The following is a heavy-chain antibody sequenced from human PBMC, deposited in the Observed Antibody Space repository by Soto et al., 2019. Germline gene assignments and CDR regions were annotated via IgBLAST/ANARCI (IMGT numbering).Heavy chain of an antibody. Sequence: XXYXFSWVRQAPGQGLEWMGWISAYNGNTNYAQKLQGRVTMTTDTSTSTAYMELRSLRSDDTAVYYCASYCSIKRCPPKNGMEVWG. CDR3: ASYCSIKRCPPKNGMEV. CDR1: XXYX. V-gene: IGHV1-18*01. CDR2: ISAYNGNT. D-gene: IGHD2-2*01. J-gene: IGHJ6*02.